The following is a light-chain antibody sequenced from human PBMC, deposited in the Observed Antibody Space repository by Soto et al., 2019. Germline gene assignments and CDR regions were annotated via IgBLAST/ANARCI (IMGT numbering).Light chain of an antibody. V-gene: IGKV1-33*01. CDR1: QDISSN. CDR2: DAS. Sequence: DIQMTQSPSSLPASVGDRVTITCQASQDISSNLNWYQQKPGKAPELLIYDASNLETGVTSRFSGSGSGTDFPFTISRLQPEDMATYYCQQHDNLPLTFGPGTKVDIK. CDR3: QQHDNLPLT. J-gene: IGKJ3*01.